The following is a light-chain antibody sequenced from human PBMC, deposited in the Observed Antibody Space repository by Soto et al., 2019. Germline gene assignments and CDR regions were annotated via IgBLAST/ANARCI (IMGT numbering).Light chain of an antibody. CDR2: GSS. CDR3: QQYGSSLPYT. Sequence: EVVLTQSPGTLSLSPGERATLSCRASQSVSNNYFAWYQQKSGQALRLLIFGSSDRTTGIPDRFSGSGSGTDLTLTISRLEPEDFAVYYLQQYGSSLPYTFGQGTKLAIK. CDR1: QSVSNNY. V-gene: IGKV3-20*01. J-gene: IGKJ2*01.